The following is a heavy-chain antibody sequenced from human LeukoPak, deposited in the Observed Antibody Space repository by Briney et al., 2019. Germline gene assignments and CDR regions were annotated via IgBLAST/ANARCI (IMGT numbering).Heavy chain of an antibody. CDR2: ISSYNGNT. V-gene: IGHV1-18*01. J-gene: IGHJ5*02. D-gene: IGHD2-8*01. Sequence: GASVKVSCKTSGYTFTSYSINWVRQAPGQGLEWMGWISSYNGNTNYAQKFQGRVTMTRDMSTSTVYMELSSLRSEDTAVYYCARGEYCTNGVCYSPWFDPWGQGTLVTVSS. CDR3: ARGEYCTNGVCYSPWFDP. CDR1: GYTFTSYS.